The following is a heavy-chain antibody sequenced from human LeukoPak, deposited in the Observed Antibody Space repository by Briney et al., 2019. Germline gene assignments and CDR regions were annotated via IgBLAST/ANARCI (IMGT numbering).Heavy chain of an antibody. V-gene: IGHV4-61*02. CDR3: AREASGYDFWSGYLERPFFDY. CDR2: IYTSGST. D-gene: IGHD3-3*01. CDR1: GGSISSGSYY. J-gene: IGHJ4*02. Sequence: SETLSLTCTVSGGSISSGSYYWSWIRQPAGKGLEWIGRIYTSGSTNYNPSLKSRATISVDTSRNQFSLKLSSVTAADAAVYYCAREASGYDFWSGYLERPFFDYWGQGTLVTVSS.